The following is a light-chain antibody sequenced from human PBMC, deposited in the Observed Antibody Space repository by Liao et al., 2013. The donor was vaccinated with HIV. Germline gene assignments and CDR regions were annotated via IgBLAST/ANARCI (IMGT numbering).Light chain of an antibody. CDR3: QVWDSGSDVV. Sequence: SYVLTQPPSVSVAPGKTARISCGGNNIGSKSVHWYQQRPGQAPVLVIYSDRDRPSGIPERFSGSTSGNTATLTISRVEAGDEADYYCQVWDSGSDVVFGGGTKLTVL. CDR2: SDR. CDR1: NIGSKS. J-gene: IGLJ2*01. V-gene: IGLV3-21*01.